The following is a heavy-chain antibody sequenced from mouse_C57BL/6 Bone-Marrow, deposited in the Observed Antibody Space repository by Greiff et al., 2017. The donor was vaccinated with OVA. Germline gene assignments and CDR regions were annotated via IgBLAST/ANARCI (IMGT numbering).Heavy chain of an antibody. D-gene: IGHD2-5*01. CDR1: GFNIKDDY. V-gene: IGHV14-4*01. CDR2: IDPENGDT. Sequence: VQLQQSGAELVRPGASVKLSCTASGFNIKDDYMHWVKQRPEQGLEWIGWIDPENGDTEYASKFQGKATITADTSSNTAYLQLSSLTSADTAVYYCTYSNFDYWGQGTTLTVSS. CDR3: TYSNFDY. J-gene: IGHJ2*01.